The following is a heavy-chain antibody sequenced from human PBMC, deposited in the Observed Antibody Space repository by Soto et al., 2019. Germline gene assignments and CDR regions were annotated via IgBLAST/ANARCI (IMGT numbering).Heavy chain of an antibody. J-gene: IGHJ6*02. D-gene: IGHD6-19*01. V-gene: IGHV1-2*02. CDR1: GYTFTGYY. Sequence: QVQLVQSGAEVKKPGASVKVSCKASGYTFTGYYMHWVRQAPGQGLEWMGWINPNSGGTNYAQKIQGRVTMTRDTAISTAYMELSRLRSDDTAVYYCARGKEADYGMDVWGQGTTVTVSS. CDR2: INPNSGGT. CDR3: ARGKEADYGMDV.